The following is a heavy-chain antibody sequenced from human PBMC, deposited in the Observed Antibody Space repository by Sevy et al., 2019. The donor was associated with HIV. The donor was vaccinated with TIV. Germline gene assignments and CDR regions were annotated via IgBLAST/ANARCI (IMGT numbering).Heavy chain of an antibody. CDR3: ARGSAVLSATIWDGFDY. V-gene: IGHV3-21*01. J-gene: IGHJ4*02. Sequence: GGSLRLSCAASGFTLDGVALNWVRQAPGKGLEWGSSISSSSNYIYYADSVKGRFTISRDNAKNSLYLQMNSLRAEDTAVYYCARGSAVLSATIWDGFDYWGQGTLVTVSS. D-gene: IGHD2-2*02. CDR2: ISSSSNYI. CDR1: GFTLDGVA.